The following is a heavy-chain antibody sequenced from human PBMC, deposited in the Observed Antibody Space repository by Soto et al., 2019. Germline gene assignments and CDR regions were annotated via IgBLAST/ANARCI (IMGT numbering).Heavy chain of an antibody. Sequence: SVKVSCKASGGILTRYDVRWVRQAPGQGLEWMGAIIPIFGTANYAQKFLGRVTITADASTSTVYMELSSLRSEDTAIYYCAINEGRDVSTFDYWGQGTLVTVSS. J-gene: IGHJ4*02. CDR2: IIPIFGTA. CDR1: GGILTRYD. D-gene: IGHD2-15*01. V-gene: IGHV1-69*13. CDR3: AINEGRDVSTFDY.